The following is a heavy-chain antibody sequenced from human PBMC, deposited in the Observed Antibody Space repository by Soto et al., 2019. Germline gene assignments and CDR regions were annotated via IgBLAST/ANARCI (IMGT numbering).Heavy chain of an antibody. D-gene: IGHD3-22*01. CDR2: IYYSGST. CDR1: GGSISSSSYY. V-gene: IGHV4-39*01. J-gene: IGHJ4*02. CDR3: ARHSMYYYDSSGYLPYYFDY. Sequence: SETLSLTCTVSGGSISSSSYYLGWIRQPPGKGLEWIGSIYYSGSTYYNPSLKSRVTISVDTSKNQFSLKLSSVTAADTAVYYCARHSMYYYDSSGYLPYYFDYWGQGTLVTVSS.